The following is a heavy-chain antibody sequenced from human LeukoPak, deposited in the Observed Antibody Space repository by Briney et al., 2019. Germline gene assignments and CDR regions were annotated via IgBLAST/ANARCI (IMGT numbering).Heavy chain of an antibody. V-gene: IGHV3-30*18. CDR3: AKAQEGYCSSTGCYTAVVDY. J-gene: IGHJ4*02. D-gene: IGHD2-2*02. Sequence: GGSLRLSCAASGFTFSSYGMHWVRQAPGKGLEWVAVISYDGSNKYYADSVKGRFTISRDNSKNTLYLQMNSLRAEDTAVYYCAKAQEGYCSSTGCYTAVVDYWGQGTLVTVSS. CDR1: GFTFSSYG. CDR2: ISYDGSNK.